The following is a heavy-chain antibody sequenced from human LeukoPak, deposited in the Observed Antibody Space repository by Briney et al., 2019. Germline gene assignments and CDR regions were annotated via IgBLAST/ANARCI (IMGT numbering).Heavy chain of an antibody. D-gene: IGHD2-2*01. CDR1: GFTFSSYD. Sequence: GGSLRLSCAASGFTFSSYDMHWVRQAPGKGLEWVAVISYDGTNKNYTDSVKGRFTISRDNSKNTLYLQMNSLRAEDTAVYFCARVRPAVGYYYGMDVWGKGTTVTVFS. CDR2: ISYDGTNK. J-gene: IGHJ6*04. CDR3: ARVRPAVGYYYGMDV. V-gene: IGHV3-30*04.